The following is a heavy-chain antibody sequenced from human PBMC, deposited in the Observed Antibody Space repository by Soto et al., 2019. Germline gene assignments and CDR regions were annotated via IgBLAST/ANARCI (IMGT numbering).Heavy chain of an antibody. V-gene: IGHV4-4*02. D-gene: IGHD1-26*01. CDR3: SANPPSGSPPPPADH. Sequence: SETLSLTCAVSGGSISSGNWWSWVRQPPGKGLEWIGEIHHSGGTNCNPSLKSRVTMSLDKSKNQFSLKLNSVTAADTAVYYFSANPPSGSPPPPADHWGQGTLVTVSS. CDR2: IHHSGGT. CDR1: GGSISSGNW. J-gene: IGHJ4*02.